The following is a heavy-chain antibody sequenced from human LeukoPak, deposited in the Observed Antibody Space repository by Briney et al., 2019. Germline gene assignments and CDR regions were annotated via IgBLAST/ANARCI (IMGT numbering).Heavy chain of an antibody. J-gene: IGHJ5*02. D-gene: IGHD3-10*01. CDR1: GGSISSSSYY. Sequence: PSETLSLTCTVSGGSISSSSYYWGWIRQPPGKGLEWIGSISYSGSTYYNPSLKSRVTISVDTSKNQFSLKLSSVTAADTAVHYCARDYRQLLWFGEFNWSDPWGQGTLVTVSS. CDR2: ISYSGST. CDR3: ARDYRQLLWFGEFNWSDP. V-gene: IGHV4-39*07.